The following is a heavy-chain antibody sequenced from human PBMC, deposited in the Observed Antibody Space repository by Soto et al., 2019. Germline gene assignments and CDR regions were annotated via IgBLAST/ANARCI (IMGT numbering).Heavy chain of an antibody. CDR2: INPNSGGT. CDR1: GYTFTGYY. CDR3: ARDAFPVEFGMATSSYFDY. D-gene: IGHD3-10*01. V-gene: IGHV1-2*04. Sequence: RASVKVSCKASGYTFTGYYMHWVRQAPGQGLEWMGWINPNSGGTNYAQKFQGWVTMTRDTSISTAYMELSRLRSDDTAVYYCARDAFPVEFGMATSSYFDYWGQGTLVTVSS. J-gene: IGHJ4*02.